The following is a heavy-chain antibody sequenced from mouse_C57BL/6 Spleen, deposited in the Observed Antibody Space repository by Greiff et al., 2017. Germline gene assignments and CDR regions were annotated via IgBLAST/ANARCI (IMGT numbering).Heavy chain of an antibody. D-gene: IGHD1-1*01. CDR2: ICPGSGST. J-gene: IGHJ3*01. V-gene: IGHV1-55*01. CDR3: ARDDTTGWFAY. CDR1: GYTFTSYW. Sequence: QVQLQQPGAELVKPGASVKMSCKASGYTFTSYWITWVKQRPGQGLEWIGDICPGSGSTNYNEKFKSKATLTVDTSSSTAYLQLSGLTSEDSAVYDCARDDTTGWFAYWGQGTLVTVSA.